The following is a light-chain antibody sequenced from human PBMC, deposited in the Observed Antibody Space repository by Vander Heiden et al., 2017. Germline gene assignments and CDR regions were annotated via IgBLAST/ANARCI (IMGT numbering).Light chain of an antibody. V-gene: IGLV3-25*03. CDR2: KDR. Sequence: SYELTQTPSVSVSPGQTARLTCSGDALPGPFAYWYQQKPGQAPVLVICKDRERPAGIPERFSGSTSGTTVTLTISGVQAEDEADYYCQSADTSGTDRVFGTGTKVTVL. CDR3: QSADTSGTDRV. J-gene: IGLJ1*01. CDR1: ALPGPF.